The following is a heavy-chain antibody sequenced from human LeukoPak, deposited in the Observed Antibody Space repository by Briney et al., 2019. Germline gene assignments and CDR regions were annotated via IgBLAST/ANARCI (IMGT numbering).Heavy chain of an antibody. CDR1: GYSFTTYW. CDR2: IYPGDSDT. D-gene: IGHD3-10*01. J-gene: IGHJ3*02. V-gene: IGHV5-51*01. CDR3: ARPLSGSEVFDAFDI. Sequence: GESLKISCKGSGYSFTTYWIGWVRQMPGKGLEWMGIIYPGDSDTRYSPSFQGQVTISADTSISTAYLQWSSLKASDTAMYYCARPLSGSEVFDAFDIWGQGTMVTVSS.